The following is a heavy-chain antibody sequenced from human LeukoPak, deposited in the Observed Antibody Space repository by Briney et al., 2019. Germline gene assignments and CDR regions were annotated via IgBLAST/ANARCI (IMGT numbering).Heavy chain of an antibody. CDR2: IYPGDSDT. J-gene: IGHJ4*02. D-gene: IGHD3-10*01. V-gene: IGHV5-51*01. Sequence: GASLQISCKGSGYIFTSYWIGWVRQLPGKGLEWMGIIYPGDSDTTYSPSFQGQITISADKSISTAYLQWSSLKASDTAMYYCARRIIRGVITSPFDYWGQGALVTVSS. CDR3: ARRIIRGVITSPFDY. CDR1: GYIFTSYW.